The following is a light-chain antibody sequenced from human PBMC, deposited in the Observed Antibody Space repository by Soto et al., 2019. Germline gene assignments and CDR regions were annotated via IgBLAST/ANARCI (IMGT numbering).Light chain of an antibody. V-gene: IGKV1-5*03. J-gene: IGKJ1*01. CDR2: KAS. CDR1: QAIGDW. Sequence: DIQMTQSPSIVSASVGGRVTITCRASQAIGDWVAWYQQKPGKAPEFLIYKASTLQSGVPSRFSGSGSGTEFTLTISSLQPDDFATYYCQQYHSSSWTFGQGTKVDIK. CDR3: QQYHSSSWT.